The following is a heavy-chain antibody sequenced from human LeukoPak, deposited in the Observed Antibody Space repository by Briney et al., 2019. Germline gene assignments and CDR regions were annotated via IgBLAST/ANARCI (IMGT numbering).Heavy chain of an antibody. J-gene: IGHJ4*02. D-gene: IGHD5-24*01. Sequence: PSETLSLTCTVSGGSISSSSYYWGWIRQSPGEGLEWIGSIYYSGNTYYNPSLKSRVTISVDTSKNQFSLKLNSVTAADTAVSYCARTPRDGYNSPYFDYWGQGTLVTVSS. CDR3: ARTPRDGYNSPYFDY. V-gene: IGHV4-39*01. CDR2: IYYSGNT. CDR1: GGSISSSSYY.